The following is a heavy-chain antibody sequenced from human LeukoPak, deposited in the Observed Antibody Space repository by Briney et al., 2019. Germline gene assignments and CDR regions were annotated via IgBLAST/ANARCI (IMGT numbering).Heavy chain of an antibody. CDR3: ARDRDIGTYYYYYGLDV. V-gene: IGHV4-4*02. Sequence: PSETLSLTCAVSGGSISSSNWWSWVRQPPGKELEWLGYIYYSGSTNYNPSLKSRITISVDTSKNQFSLKLNSVTAADTAVYYCARDRDIGTYYYYYGLDVWGQGTTVTVSS. CDR1: GGSISSSNW. D-gene: IGHD2-15*01. J-gene: IGHJ6*02. CDR2: IYYSGST.